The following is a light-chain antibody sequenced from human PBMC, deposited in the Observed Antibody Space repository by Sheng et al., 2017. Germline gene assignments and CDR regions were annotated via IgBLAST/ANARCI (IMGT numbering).Light chain of an antibody. J-gene: IGKJ5*01. CDR1: QSIRSW. V-gene: IGKV1-5*03. CDR2: KAS. CDR3: QEYNTYLSIT. Sequence: DIQMTQSPSTLSASVGDRVTITCRASQSIRSWLAWYQQKPGKAPKLLIYKASSLESGVPSRFSGSGSGTEFTLTISSLQPDDFATYYCQEYNTYLSITFGQGTRLGIK.